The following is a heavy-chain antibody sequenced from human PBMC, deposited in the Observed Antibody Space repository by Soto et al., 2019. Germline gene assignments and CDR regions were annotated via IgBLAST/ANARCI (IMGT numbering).Heavy chain of an antibody. CDR1: GGSISSSSYY. J-gene: IGHJ3*02. D-gene: IGHD4-17*01. Sequence: SETLSLTCTVSGGSISSSSYYWGWIRQPPGKGLEWIGSIYYSGSTYYNPSLKSRVTISVDTSKNQFSLKLSSVTAADTAVYYCASSRRRTTVTTNGAFDIWGQGTMVTVSS. CDR3: ASSRRRTTVTTNGAFDI. V-gene: IGHV4-39*01. CDR2: IYYSGST.